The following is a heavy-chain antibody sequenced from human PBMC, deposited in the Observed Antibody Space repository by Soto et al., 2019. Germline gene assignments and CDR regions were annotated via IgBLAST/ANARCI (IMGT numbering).Heavy chain of an antibody. V-gene: IGHV4-59*12. CDR2: IYYSGST. CDR1: GGTISSYY. CDR3: ARVPDR. J-gene: IGHJ5*02. Sequence: PSETLSLTCTVAGGTISSYYWSWIRQPPGKGLEWIGYIYYSGSTNYNPSLKSRVTISVDRSKNQFSLKLSSVTAADTAVYYCARVPDRWGQGTLVTVSS. D-gene: IGHD2-2*01.